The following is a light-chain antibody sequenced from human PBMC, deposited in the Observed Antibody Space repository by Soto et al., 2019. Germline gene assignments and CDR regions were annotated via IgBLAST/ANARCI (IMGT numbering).Light chain of an antibody. J-gene: IGLJ1*01. CDR1: SSNIGAGYD. V-gene: IGLV1-44*01. CDR3: AAWDDSLNGYV. Sequence: QSVLTQPPSVSGAPGQTITISCTGSSSNIGAGYDVHWYQQLPGTAPKLLIHANNQRPSGVPDRFSGSKSGTSASLAISWLQSEEADYYCAAWDDSLNGYVFGTGTKVTVL. CDR2: ANN.